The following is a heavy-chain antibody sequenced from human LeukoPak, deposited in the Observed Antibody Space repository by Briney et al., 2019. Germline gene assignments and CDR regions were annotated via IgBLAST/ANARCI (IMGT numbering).Heavy chain of an antibody. CDR1: GFSFSNFW. CDR3: ARTLDF. CDR2: MNPDGSAT. Sequence: GGSLRLSCGASGFSFSNFWMSWIRQAPGKGLERVANMNPDGSATYYLDSVKGRFTISRDNAKTSVYLQMNSLRPDDTAVYYCARTLDFWGQGTLATVSS. V-gene: IGHV3-7*01. J-gene: IGHJ4*02.